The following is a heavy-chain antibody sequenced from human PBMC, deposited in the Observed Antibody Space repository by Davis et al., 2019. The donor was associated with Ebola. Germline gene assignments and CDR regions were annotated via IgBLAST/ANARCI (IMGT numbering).Heavy chain of an antibody. D-gene: IGHD1-26*01. Sequence: GESLKISCAASGFTFSSYGMHWVRQAPGKGLEWVAFIHYDGSNKYYADSVKGRFTISRDNSKNTLYLQMNSLRSDDTAVYYCAREAGATTRIYDSWGQGTLVTVSS. CDR1: GFTFSSYG. CDR2: IHYDGSNK. CDR3: AREAGATTRIYDS. V-gene: IGHV3-30*02. J-gene: IGHJ5*01.